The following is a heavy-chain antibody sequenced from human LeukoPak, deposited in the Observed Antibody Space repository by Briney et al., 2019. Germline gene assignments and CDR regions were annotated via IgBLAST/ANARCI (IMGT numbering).Heavy chain of an antibody. J-gene: IGHJ4*02. V-gene: IGHV4-39*07. D-gene: IGHD2-2*01. CDR1: GGSISTSNYY. Sequence: SETLSLTCTVSGGSISTSNYYWGWIRQPPGKGLEWIGNIFYSGSTYYSPSLKSRVTISLDTSKNQFSLKLSSVTAADTAVYYCARRGVVPAAADYWGQGTLVTVSS. CDR2: IFYSGST. CDR3: ARRGVVPAAADY.